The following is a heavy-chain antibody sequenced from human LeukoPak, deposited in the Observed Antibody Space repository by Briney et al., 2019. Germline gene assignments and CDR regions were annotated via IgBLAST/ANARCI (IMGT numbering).Heavy chain of an antibody. D-gene: IGHD6-13*01. CDR1: GGSISSGGYY. CDR3: ARGLGIAAARRRGHPAWYFDL. CDR2: IYYSGST. Sequence: SETLSLTCTVSGGSISSGGYYWSWIRQHPGKGLEWIGYIYYSGSTYYNPSLKSRVTISVDTSKNQFSLKLSSVTAADTAVYYCARGLGIAAARRRGHPAWYFDLWGRGTLVTVSS. V-gene: IGHV4-31*03. J-gene: IGHJ2*01.